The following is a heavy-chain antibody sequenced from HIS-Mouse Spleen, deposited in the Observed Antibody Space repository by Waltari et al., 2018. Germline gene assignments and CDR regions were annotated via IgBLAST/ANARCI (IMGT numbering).Heavy chain of an antibody. J-gene: IGHJ2*01. Sequence: QLQLQESGPGLVKPSETLSLTCTVSGGSIRSSSYSWGWTRQPPGKGLEWIGSIYYSGSTYYNPSLKSRVTISVDTSKNQFSLKLSSVTAADTAVYYCAREIPYSSSWYDWYFDLWGRGTLVTVSS. V-gene: IGHV4-39*07. D-gene: IGHD6-13*01. CDR3: AREIPYSSSWYDWYFDL. CDR2: IYYSGST. CDR1: GGSIRSSSYS.